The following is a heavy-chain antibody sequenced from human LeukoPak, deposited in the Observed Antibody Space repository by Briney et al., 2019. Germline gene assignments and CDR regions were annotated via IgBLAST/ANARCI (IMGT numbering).Heavy chain of an antibody. D-gene: IGHD4-11*01. CDR3: ALEVYYSDNSAFDY. CDR2: MDPKSGET. CDR1: GYTFTDYY. J-gene: IGHJ4*01. V-gene: IGHV1-2*02. Sequence: SVKVSCKASGYTFTDYYIHWVRQAPGQGLEWMGWMDPKSGETNHAQRFQGRVIMARDTSITTAYMELSRLRSDDTAVYYCALEVYYSDNSAFDYWGQGTLVTVSS.